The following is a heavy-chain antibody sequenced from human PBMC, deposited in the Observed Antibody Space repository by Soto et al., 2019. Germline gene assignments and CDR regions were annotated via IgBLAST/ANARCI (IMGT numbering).Heavy chain of an antibody. J-gene: IGHJ4*02. CDR1: GGSISSYY. Sequence: QVQLQESGPGLVKPSETLSLTCTVSGGSISSYYWSWIRQLPGKGLEWMGYIYDSGSTNYNPSFNSRVTISVDTPKNQFSRKLSSVTAADTAVYYRARRYCDTFDYWGQGTLVTVSS. CDR2: IYDSGST. D-gene: IGHD3-22*01. CDR3: ARRYCDTFDY. V-gene: IGHV4-59*08.